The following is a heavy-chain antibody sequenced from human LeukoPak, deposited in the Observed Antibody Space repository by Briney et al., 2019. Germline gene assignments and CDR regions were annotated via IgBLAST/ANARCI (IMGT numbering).Heavy chain of an antibody. V-gene: IGHV4-4*07. CDR1: GASLNSYY. CDR3: AKGISSSSGWFDP. D-gene: IGHD6-6*01. Sequence: SETLSLTCTVSGASLNSYYWTWIRQAAGKGLEWIGRIYSSGITNYNPSLKSRITMSVDRSENQFSLKVRSVTAADTAVYYCAKGISSSSGWFDPWGQGTLVTVSS. CDR2: IYSSGIT. J-gene: IGHJ5*02.